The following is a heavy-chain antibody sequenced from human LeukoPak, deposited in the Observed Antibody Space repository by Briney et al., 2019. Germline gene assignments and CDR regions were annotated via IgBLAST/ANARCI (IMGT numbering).Heavy chain of an antibody. CDR1: GYTFTSYA. CDR2: INTNTGNP. Sequence: GASVKVSCKASGYTFTSYAMNWVRQAPGQGLEWMGWINTNTGNPTYAQGFTGRFVFSLDTSVSTAYLQISSLKAEDTAVNYCASMVRGTKGVGWFDPWGQGTLVTVSS. CDR3: ASMVRGTKGVGWFDP. D-gene: IGHD3-10*01. V-gene: IGHV7-4-1*02. J-gene: IGHJ5*02.